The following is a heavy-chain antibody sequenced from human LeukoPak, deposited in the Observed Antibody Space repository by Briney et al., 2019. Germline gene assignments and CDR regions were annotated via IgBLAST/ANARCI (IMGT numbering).Heavy chain of an antibody. V-gene: IGHV3-23*01. J-gene: IGHJ3*02. Sequence: GGSLRLSCAASGFTFSSYPMSWVRQAPGKGLEWVSAISGSGGDTYYADSVKGRFTISRDNAKNSLYLQMNSLRAEDTAVYYCATQRDGYSHDAFDIWGQGTMVTVSS. CDR3: ATQRDGYSHDAFDI. D-gene: IGHD5-24*01. CDR1: GFTFSSYP. CDR2: ISGSGGDT.